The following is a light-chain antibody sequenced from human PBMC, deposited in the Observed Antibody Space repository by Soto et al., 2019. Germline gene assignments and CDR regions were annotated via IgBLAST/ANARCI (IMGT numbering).Light chain of an antibody. V-gene: IGKV3-15*01. CDR1: QSVSSN. CDR2: GES. CDR3: QQYNNLPPQ. Sequence: EIVMTQSPATLSVSPGERATLSCRASQSVSSNLAWYQQKHGQAPRLLIYGESTRATGIPARFSGSGSGTEFTFTISSRQSEDFAVYYCQQYNNLPPQFGQGTKLEIK. J-gene: IGKJ2*01.